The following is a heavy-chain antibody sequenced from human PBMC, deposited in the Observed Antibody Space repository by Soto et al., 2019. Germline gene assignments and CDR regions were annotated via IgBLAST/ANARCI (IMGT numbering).Heavy chain of an antibody. CDR2: IIPIFGTA. CDR1: GGTFSSYA. CDR3: ARAHEMATIKSAFDI. D-gene: IGHD5-12*01. Sequence: SVKVSCKASGGTFSSYAISWVRQAPGQGLEWMGGIIPIFGTANYAQKFQGRVTITADESTSTAYMELSSLRSEDTAVYYCARAHEMATIKSAFDIWGQGTMVTVSS. J-gene: IGHJ3*02. V-gene: IGHV1-69*13.